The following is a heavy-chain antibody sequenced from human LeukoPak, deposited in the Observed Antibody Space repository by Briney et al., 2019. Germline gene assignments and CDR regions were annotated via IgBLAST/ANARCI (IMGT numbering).Heavy chain of an antibody. CDR3: ASPKMYSSGWYIDY. CDR2: IYYSGST. CDR1: GGYISSSRYY. Sequence: SETLSLTYTVSGGYISSSRYYWGWIRQPPGKGLEWIGSIYYSGSTYYNPSLKRRVTISVDTSKNQFSLKLSSVTAADTAVYYCASPKMYSSGWYIDYWGQGTLVTVSS. V-gene: IGHV4-39*01. J-gene: IGHJ4*02. D-gene: IGHD6-19*01.